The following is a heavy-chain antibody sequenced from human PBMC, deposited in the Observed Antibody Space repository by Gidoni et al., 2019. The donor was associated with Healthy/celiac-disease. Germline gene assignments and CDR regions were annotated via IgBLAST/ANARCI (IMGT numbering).Heavy chain of an antibody. D-gene: IGHD1-26*01. CDR2: IDWDDDK. V-gene: IGHV2-70*01. CDR1: GFPRSTSGMC. Sequence: QVTLRDSAPALVILTQTLTLTCTFSGFPRSTSGMCVSWIRQPPEKGLEWLALIDWDDDKYYRTSLKTKLTISMDTSKNQVVLTMTNMDPVDTATYYCARMHSGSFAGMDSWGQGTLVTVSS. J-gene: IGHJ4*02. CDR3: ARMHSGSFAGMDS.